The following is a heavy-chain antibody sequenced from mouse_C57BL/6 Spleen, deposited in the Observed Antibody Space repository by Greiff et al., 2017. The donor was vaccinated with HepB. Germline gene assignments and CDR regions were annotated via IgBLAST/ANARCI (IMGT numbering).Heavy chain of an antibody. CDR3: ARWGAYYGNPHYYAMDY. CDR2: IYPRSGNT. CDR1: GYTFTSYG. Sequence: QVQLKQSGAELARPGASVKLSCKASGYTFTSYGISWVKQRTGQGLEWIGEIYPRSGNTYYNEKFKGKATLTADKSSSTAYMELRSLTSEDSAVYFCARWGAYYGNPHYYAMDYWGQGTSVTVSS. D-gene: IGHD2-10*01. J-gene: IGHJ4*01. V-gene: IGHV1-81*01.